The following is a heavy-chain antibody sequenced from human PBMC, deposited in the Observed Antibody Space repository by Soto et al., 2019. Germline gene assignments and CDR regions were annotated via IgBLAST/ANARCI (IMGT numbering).Heavy chain of an antibody. CDR3: ARARGYCSGGSCYAFDI. Sequence: ASVKVSCKASGYTFTSYAMHWVRQAPGQRLEWMGWINAGNGNTKYSQKFQGRVTITRDTSASTAYMELSSLRSEDTAVYYCARARGYCSGGSCYAFDIWGQGTMVTVSS. D-gene: IGHD2-15*01. CDR1: GYTFTSYA. CDR2: INAGNGNT. J-gene: IGHJ3*02. V-gene: IGHV1-3*01.